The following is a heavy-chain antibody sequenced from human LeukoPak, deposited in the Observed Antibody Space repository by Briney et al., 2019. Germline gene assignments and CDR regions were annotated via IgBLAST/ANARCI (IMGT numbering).Heavy chain of an antibody. CDR2: IYPGDSDT. D-gene: IGHD3-10*01. V-gene: IGHV5-51*01. Sequence: GESLKISCKGSGYSFTSYWIGWVRQMPGKGLEWMGIIYPGDSDTRYSPSFQGQVTISVDKSISTAYLQWSSLKASDTAIYYCARLRGIHYYPPGSFLFAQHDGFDVWGQGTMVIVSS. CDR1: GYSFTSYW. CDR3: ARLRGIHYYPPGSFLFAQHDGFDV. J-gene: IGHJ3*01.